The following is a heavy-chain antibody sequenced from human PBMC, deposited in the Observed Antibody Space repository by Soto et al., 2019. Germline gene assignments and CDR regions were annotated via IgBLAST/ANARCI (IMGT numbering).Heavy chain of an antibody. CDR3: ARDMFDYDSTGYPFDY. V-gene: IGHV3-21*01. D-gene: IGHD3-22*01. Sequence: DVHLVESGGGLVKPGESLTLSCTASGVTVNNYNLNWVRQAPGKGLEWVAAISSNGYEIYYVDSVKGRFTITRDNAKSSVFLQMDSLRVEDTAMYCCARDMFDYDSTGYPFDYWGQGIRVTVSS. CDR1: GVTVNNYN. J-gene: IGHJ4*02. CDR2: ISSNGYEI.